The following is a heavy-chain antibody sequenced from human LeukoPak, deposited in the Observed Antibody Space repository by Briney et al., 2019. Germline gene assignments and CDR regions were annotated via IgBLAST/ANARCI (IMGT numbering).Heavy chain of an antibody. CDR3: ARQRGGSSWYSGGLGHAFDI. Sequence: PSETLSLTCTVSGGSISSSSYYWGGIRQPPGKGLEGIGSIYYSGSTYYNPSLKSRVTISVDTSKNQFSLKLSSVTAADPAVYSCARQRGGSSWYSGGLGHAFDIWGQGTMVTVSS. J-gene: IGHJ3*02. V-gene: IGHV4-39*01. D-gene: IGHD6-13*01. CDR1: GGSISSSSYY. CDR2: IYYSGST.